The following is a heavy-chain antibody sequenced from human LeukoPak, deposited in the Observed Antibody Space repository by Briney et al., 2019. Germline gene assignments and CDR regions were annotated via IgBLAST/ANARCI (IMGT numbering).Heavy chain of an antibody. CDR3: AKERRDSGLDY. CDR2: ISYDGSNK. D-gene: IGHD5-12*01. J-gene: IGHJ4*02. V-gene: IGHV3-30*18. CDR1: GFTFSSYG. Sequence: PGESLRLSCAASGFTFSSYGMHWVRQAPGKGLEWVAVISYDGSNKYYADSVKGRFTISRDNSKNTLYLQMNSLRAEDTAVYYCAKERRDSGLDYWGQGTLVTVSS.